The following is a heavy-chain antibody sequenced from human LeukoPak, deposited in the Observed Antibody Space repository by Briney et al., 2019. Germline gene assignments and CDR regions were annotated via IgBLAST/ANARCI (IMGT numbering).Heavy chain of an antibody. Sequence: ASVKVSCKASGYTLTGYGISWVRQAPGQGLEWMGWISAYNGNTNFPQTLQDRVTMTTDTSTNIAYMELRSLRSDDTAVYYCARTTYGSGSYYFDFWGQGTLVTVSS. J-gene: IGHJ4*02. CDR3: ARTTYGSGSYYFDF. CDR2: ISAYNGNT. D-gene: IGHD3-10*01. CDR1: GYTLTGYG. V-gene: IGHV1-18*01.